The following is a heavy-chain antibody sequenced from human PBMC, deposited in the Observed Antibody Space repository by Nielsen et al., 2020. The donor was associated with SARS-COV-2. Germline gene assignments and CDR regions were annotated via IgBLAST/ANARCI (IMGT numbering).Heavy chain of an antibody. Sequence: GESLKISCAASGFTFNIYAMARVRRTPGRGLQWVSGISASGGSTYYTDSVKGRFAVSRDNSRNTLYLQMHSLRVEDTALYYCAKDDVVRGDTFDIWGQGTMVTVSS. D-gene: IGHD3-10*01. CDR3: AKDDVVRGDTFDI. J-gene: IGHJ3*02. CDR1: GFTFNIYA. V-gene: IGHV3-23*01. CDR2: ISASGGST.